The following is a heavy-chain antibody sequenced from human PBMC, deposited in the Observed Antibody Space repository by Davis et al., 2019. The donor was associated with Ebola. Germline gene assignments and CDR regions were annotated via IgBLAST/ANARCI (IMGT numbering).Heavy chain of an antibody. Sequence: PGGSLRLSCTASGFTFGDYAMSWVRQAPGKGLEWVGFIRSKAYGGTTEYAASVKGRFTISRDDSKSIAYLQMNSLKTEDTAVYYCTRPYHGYSHYWGQGTLVTVSS. J-gene: IGHJ4*02. CDR3: TRPYHGYSHY. D-gene: IGHD5-24*01. V-gene: IGHV3-49*04. CDR1: GFTFGDYA. CDR2: IRSKAYGGTT.